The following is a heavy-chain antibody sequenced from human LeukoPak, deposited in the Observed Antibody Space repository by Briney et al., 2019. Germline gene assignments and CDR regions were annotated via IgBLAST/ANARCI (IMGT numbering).Heavy chain of an antibody. Sequence: PGRSLRLSCAASGFTFSSYGMHWVRQAPGKGLEWVAVIWDDGTNTYYADSVKGRFTISRDNSKNTLYLQMSSLRAEDTAVYYCLKDRGRFETPFDCWGQGTLVTVSS. D-gene: IGHD3-3*01. V-gene: IGHV3-33*06. CDR1: GFTFSSYG. CDR2: IWDDGTNT. CDR3: LKDRGRFETPFDC. J-gene: IGHJ4*01.